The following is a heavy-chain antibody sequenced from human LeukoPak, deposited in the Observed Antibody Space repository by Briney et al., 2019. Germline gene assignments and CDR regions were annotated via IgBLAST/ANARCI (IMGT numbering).Heavy chain of an antibody. Sequence: SETLSLTCTVSGGSVNSGTYYWSRIRQPPGKGLEWIGNIYYSGSAYYNPSLKSRVTMSVDTSKNQFSLKLSSVTAADTAVYYCARDATDYFDSSGSLDYWGQGTLVTVSS. D-gene: IGHD3-22*01. CDR2: IYYSGSA. J-gene: IGHJ4*02. CDR1: GGSVNSGTYY. V-gene: IGHV4-39*07. CDR3: ARDATDYFDSSGSLDY.